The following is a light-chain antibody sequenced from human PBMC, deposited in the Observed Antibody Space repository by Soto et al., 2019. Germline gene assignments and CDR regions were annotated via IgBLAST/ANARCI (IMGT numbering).Light chain of an antibody. V-gene: IGKV1-5*01. CDR3: QHYNSFPIT. J-gene: IGKJ5*01. CDR1: QNINTW. Sequence: GDRIPIPCRASQNINTWLAWYQQKPGRAPKVLIYDASSLESGVPSRISGSGSGTEFILTISSLQPDDFATYYCQHYNSFPITFGQETRLEIK. CDR2: DAS.